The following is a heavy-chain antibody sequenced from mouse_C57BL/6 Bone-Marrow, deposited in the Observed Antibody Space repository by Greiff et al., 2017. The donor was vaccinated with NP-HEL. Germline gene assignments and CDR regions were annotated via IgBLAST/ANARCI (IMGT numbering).Heavy chain of an antibody. CDR2: INPNNGGT. D-gene: IGHD2-4*01. CDR3: ARGYDDDGERYWYFDV. CDR1: GYTFTDYN. V-gene: IGHV1-18*01. Sequence: EVQLQQSGPELVKPGASVKIPCKASGYTFTDYNMDWVKQSHGKSLEWIGDINPNNGGTIYNQKFKGKATLTVDKSSSTAYMELRSLTSEDTAVYYCARGYDDDGERYWYFDVWGTGTTVTVSS. J-gene: IGHJ1*03.